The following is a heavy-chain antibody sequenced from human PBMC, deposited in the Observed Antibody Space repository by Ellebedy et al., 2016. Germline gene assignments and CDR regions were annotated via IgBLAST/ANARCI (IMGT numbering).Heavy chain of an antibody. J-gene: IGHJ4*02. V-gene: IGHV5-51*01. CDR1: GYSFTSYW. Sequence: GESLKISXKGSGYSFTSYWIGWVRQMPGKGLEWMGIIYPGDSDTRYSPSFQGQVTISADKSISTAYLQWSSLKASDTAMYYCARESDSSGWYIDYWGQGTLVTVSS. CDR2: IYPGDSDT. CDR3: ARESDSSGWYIDY. D-gene: IGHD6-19*01.